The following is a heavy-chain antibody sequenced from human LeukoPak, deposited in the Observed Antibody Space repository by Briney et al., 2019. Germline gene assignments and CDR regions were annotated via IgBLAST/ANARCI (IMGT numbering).Heavy chain of an antibody. CDR3: ARARPWDSSRSYYFGMDV. V-gene: IGHV3-23*01. D-gene: IGHD3-22*01. Sequence: GGSLRLSCAASGFTFSNYAMNWVRQAPGKGLEWVSGITGSGGSVYYADSVRGRFSISRDSSKNTVYLQMNSLRDEDTAVYYCARARPWDSSRSYYFGMDVWGHGTTVTVSS. CDR2: ITGSGGSV. CDR1: GFTFSNYA. J-gene: IGHJ6*02.